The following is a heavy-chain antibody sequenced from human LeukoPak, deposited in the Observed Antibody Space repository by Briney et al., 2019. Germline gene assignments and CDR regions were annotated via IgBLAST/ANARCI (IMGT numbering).Heavy chain of an antibody. J-gene: IGHJ3*01. CDR1: GGSVSSGSYY. CDR2: IYYSGST. CDR3: ARVPGGGTAAN. V-gene: IGHV4-61*01. D-gene: IGHD1-7*01. Sequence: KPSETLSLTCTVSGGSVSSGSYYWSSIRQPPGKGLEWIGYIYYSGSTNYNPSLKSRVTISVDTSKNQFSLKLRSVTAADTAVYYCARVPGGGTAANWGQGTMVTVSS.